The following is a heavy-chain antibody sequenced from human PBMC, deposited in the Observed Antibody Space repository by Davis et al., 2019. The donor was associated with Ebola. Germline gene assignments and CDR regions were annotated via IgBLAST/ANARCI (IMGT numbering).Heavy chain of an antibody. J-gene: IGHJ4*02. Sequence: PGGSLRLSCAASGFTFSTYNMNWVRQAPGKGLEWVSYISSSSSTIYYADSVKGRFTISRDNAKNSLYLQMNSLRAEDTAVYYCARDLSGWPSAPGDYWGQGTLVTVSS. D-gene: IGHD6-19*01. CDR2: ISSSSSTI. V-gene: IGHV3-48*04. CDR3: ARDLSGWPSAPGDY. CDR1: GFTFSTYN.